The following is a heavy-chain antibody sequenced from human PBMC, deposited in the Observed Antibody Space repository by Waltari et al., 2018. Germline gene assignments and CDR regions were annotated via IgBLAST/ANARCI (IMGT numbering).Heavy chain of an antibody. CDR3: ARDYPSTTALGYYYYGMDV. CDR1: GGTFSSYA. CDR2: IIPIFGTA. D-gene: IGHD4-17*01. Sequence: QVQLVQSGAEVKKPGSSVKVSCQASGGTFSSYAISWVRPAPGQGLEWMGGIIPIFGTANYAQKFQGRVTITADESTSTAYMELSSLRSEDTAVYYCARDYPSTTALGYYYYGMDVWGQGTTVTVSS. V-gene: IGHV1-69*01. J-gene: IGHJ6*02.